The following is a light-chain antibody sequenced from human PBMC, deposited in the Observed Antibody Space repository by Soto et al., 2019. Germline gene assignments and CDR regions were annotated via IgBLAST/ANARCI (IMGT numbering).Light chain of an antibody. V-gene: IGKV3-11*01. J-gene: IGKJ5*01. CDR3: QQRNNWPSIT. Sequence: EIVLTQSPAPLSLSPGERATLSCRASQSVSSYLAWYQQKPGQSPRLLIYDASNRATGIPARFSGSGSETDFTLTISSLEPEDFAVYYCQQRNNWPSITFGQGTRLEIK. CDR1: QSVSSY. CDR2: DAS.